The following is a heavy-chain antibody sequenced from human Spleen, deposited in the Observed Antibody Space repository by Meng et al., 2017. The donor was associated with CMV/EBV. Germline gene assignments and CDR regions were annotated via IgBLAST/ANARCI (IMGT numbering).Heavy chain of an antibody. CDR2: IIPILNIV. Sequence: FSEYDINWVRQAPGQGLEWMGGIIPILNIVNYAQMFQGRVTITATQSTGTAYMELSSLRSDDTAVYYCARDTPDCRSISCFDTFDIWGQGTVVTVSS. D-gene: IGHD2-2*01. CDR3: ARDTPDCRSISCFDTFDI. CDR1: FSEYD. V-gene: IGHV1-69*10. J-gene: IGHJ3*02.